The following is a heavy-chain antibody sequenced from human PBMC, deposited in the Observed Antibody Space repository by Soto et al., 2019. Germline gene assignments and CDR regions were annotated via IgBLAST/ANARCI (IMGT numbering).Heavy chain of an antibody. CDR2: IIPVFGTT. D-gene: IGHD2-2*01. Sequence: SVKVSCKASGGTFSNYTISCVRQAPGQGLEWMGGIIPVFGTTDYEQKFQGRVTITADGSTSTAYMKLSSLRSADTAVYYCARSSPYIVVRKPTGNQDYYGMDVWGQGTTVTVSS. V-gene: IGHV1-69*13. J-gene: IGHJ6*02. CDR1: GGTFSNYT. CDR3: ARSSPYIVVRKPTGNQDYYGMDV.